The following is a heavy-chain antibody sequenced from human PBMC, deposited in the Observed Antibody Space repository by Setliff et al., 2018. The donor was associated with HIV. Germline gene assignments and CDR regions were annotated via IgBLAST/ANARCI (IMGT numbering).Heavy chain of an antibody. V-gene: IGHV4-30-4*08. CDR1: GDSIANNDYY. CDR3: ARVGLSSGFELDI. CDR2: TYYTGNT. Sequence: PSETLSLTCTVSGDSIANNDYYWSWLREPPGKGLEWIGYTYYTGNTHYNPSLQSQLTISIDTSKQQFSLKLSSVTAADTAVYYCARVGLSSGFELDIWGQGTMVTVSS. J-gene: IGHJ3*02. D-gene: IGHD3-22*01.